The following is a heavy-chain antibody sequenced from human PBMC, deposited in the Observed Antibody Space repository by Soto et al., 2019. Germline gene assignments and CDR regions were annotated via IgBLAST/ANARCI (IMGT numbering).Heavy chain of an antibody. D-gene: IGHD7-27*01. Sequence: QVQLVESGGGVVQPGRSLRLSCAASGFTFSSYGMHWVRQAPGKGLEWVAVISYDGSNKYYADSVKGRFTISRDNCKNTLYLQMNSLRAEDTAVHYCAKDLLGPGRAYGMDVWGQGTTVTVSS. CDR2: ISYDGSNK. V-gene: IGHV3-30*18. CDR3: AKDLLGPGRAYGMDV. J-gene: IGHJ6*02. CDR1: GFTFSSYG.